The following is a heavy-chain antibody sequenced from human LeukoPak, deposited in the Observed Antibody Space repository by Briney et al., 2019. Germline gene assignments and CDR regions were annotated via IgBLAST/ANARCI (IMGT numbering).Heavy chain of an antibody. D-gene: IGHD1-1*01. Sequence: SGTLSLPCTVSGGSIISSSYYWGWIRQPPGKGLEWIGSIYYSGSTYYNPSLKSRVTISVDTSKNQFSLKLSSVTAADTAVYYCARDGTGTDYYYYMDVWGKGTTVTISS. CDR2: IYYSGST. CDR3: ARDGTGTDYYYYMDV. V-gene: IGHV4-39*07. J-gene: IGHJ6*03. CDR1: GGSIISSSYY.